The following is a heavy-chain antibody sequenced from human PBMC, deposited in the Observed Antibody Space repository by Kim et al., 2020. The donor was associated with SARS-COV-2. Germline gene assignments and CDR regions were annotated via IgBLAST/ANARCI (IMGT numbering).Heavy chain of an antibody. J-gene: IGHJ4*02. CDR3: ARDGIKDGSGSYYTGTCDY. Sequence: GGSLRLSCAASGFTFSSYAMHWVRQAPGKGLEWVAVISYDGSNKYYADSVKGRFTISRDNSKNTLYLQMNSLRAEDTAVYYCARDGIKDGSGSYYTGTCDYWGQGTLVTVSS. V-gene: IGHV3-30-3*01. CDR2: ISYDGSNK. CDR1: GFTFSSYA. D-gene: IGHD3-10*01.